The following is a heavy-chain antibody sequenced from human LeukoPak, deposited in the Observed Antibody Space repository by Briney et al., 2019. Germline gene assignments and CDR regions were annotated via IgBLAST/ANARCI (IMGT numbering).Heavy chain of an antibody. D-gene: IGHD3-22*01. CDR1: GGSFSGYY. J-gene: IGHJ2*01. CDR3: ARAGYYYDSSGQGNYYWYFDL. CDR2: INHSGST. V-gene: IGHV4-34*01. Sequence: PSETLSLTCAVYGGSFSGYYWSWIRQPPGKGLEWIGEINHSGSTNYNPSLKSRVTISVDTSKNQFSLKLSSVTAADTAVYYCARAGYYYDSSGQGNYYWYFDLWGRGTLVTVSS.